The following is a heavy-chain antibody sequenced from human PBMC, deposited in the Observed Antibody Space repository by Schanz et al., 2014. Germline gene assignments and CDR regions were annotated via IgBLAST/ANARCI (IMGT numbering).Heavy chain of an antibody. Sequence: VQLVQSGGGLVQPGGSLRLSCAASGLTFSDYYMSWIRQAPGKGLEWVGFISFDGRNTGYAHSVKGRFTISRDNSKNTVNLQMNSLRAEDTAVYYCAKDQGSYGSGSYSYFDYWGQGTLATVSS. D-gene: IGHD3-10*01. CDR1: GLTFSDYY. CDR3: AKDQGSYGSGSYSYFDY. J-gene: IGHJ4*02. V-gene: IGHV3-30*18. CDR2: ISFDGRNT.